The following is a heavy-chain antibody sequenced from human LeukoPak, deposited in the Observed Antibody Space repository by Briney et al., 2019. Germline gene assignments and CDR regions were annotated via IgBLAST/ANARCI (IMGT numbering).Heavy chain of an antibody. CDR1: GFTFSSYA. Sequence: GGSLRLSCAASGFTFSSYAKHWVRQAPGKGLEWVAVISYDGSNKYYADSVKGRFTISRDNSKNTLYLQMNSLRAEDTAVYYCARSPSSGYPRHFDYWGQGTLVTVSS. CDR2: ISYDGSNK. V-gene: IGHV3-30*04. CDR3: ARSPSSGYPRHFDY. D-gene: IGHD3-22*01. J-gene: IGHJ4*02.